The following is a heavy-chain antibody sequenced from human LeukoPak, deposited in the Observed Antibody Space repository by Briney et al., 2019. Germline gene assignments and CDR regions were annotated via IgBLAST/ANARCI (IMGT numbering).Heavy chain of an antibody. CDR1: GGTFISYA. J-gene: IGHJ4*02. D-gene: IGHD6-19*01. CDR2: INTNTGNP. Sequence: ASVKVSCKASGGTFISYAISWVRQAPGQGLEWMGWINTNTGNPTYAQGFTGRFVFSLDTSVSTAYLQISSLKAEDTAVYYCARPIAVAGTEAEDYWGQGTLVTVSS. CDR3: ARPIAVAGTEAEDY. V-gene: IGHV7-4-1*02.